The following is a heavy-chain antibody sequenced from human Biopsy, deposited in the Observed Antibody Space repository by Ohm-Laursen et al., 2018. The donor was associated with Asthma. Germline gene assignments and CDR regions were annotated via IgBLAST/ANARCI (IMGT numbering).Heavy chain of an antibody. J-gene: IGHJ4*02. V-gene: IGHV3-30*18. CDR2: ILFDGRKI. CDR1: GFTFGDYW. CDR3: AKDRVAGRSYYFDY. D-gene: IGHD6-13*01. Sequence: SLRLSCSASGFTFGDYWMSRVRRAPGKGLEWVAQILFDGRKINYPDSVKGRFTISRDNSKNMVYLQMNSLRPEDTAVYYCAKDRVAGRSYYFDYWGQGSLVSVSS.